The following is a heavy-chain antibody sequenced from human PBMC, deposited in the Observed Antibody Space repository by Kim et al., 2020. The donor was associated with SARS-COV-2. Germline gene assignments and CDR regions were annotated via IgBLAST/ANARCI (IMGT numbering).Heavy chain of an antibody. D-gene: IGHD5-12*01. J-gene: IGHJ4*02. V-gene: IGHV4-31*02. Sequence: PSRKGRVTISVDTSKNQFSLKLSSVTAADTAVYYCARDLASRGYGPFDYWGQGTLVTVSS. CDR3: ARDLASRGYGPFDY.